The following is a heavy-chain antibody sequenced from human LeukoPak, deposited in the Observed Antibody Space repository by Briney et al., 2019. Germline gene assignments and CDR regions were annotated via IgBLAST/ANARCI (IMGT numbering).Heavy chain of an antibody. V-gene: IGHV4-39*07. CDR2: IFFSGGT. J-gene: IGHJ3*02. D-gene: IGHD3-10*01. Sequence: PSETLSLTCTVSGGSINTPNYYLGRIRQTPGKGLEWIGNIFFSGGTYYSPSLASRVTISLDTSRKQFSMKLNSVTAADTAVYYCAKSNGYGLVDIWGQGTMVTVSS. CDR3: AKSNGYGLVDI. CDR1: GGSINTPNYY.